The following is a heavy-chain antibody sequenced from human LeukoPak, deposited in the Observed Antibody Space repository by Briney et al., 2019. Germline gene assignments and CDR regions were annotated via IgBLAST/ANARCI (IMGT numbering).Heavy chain of an antibody. CDR3: AKKGGGLRFYFDY. Sequence: GGSLRLSCAASGFTFSSYGTHWVRQAPGKGLEWVAFIRYDGSNKYYADSVKGRFTISRDNSKNTLYLQMNSLRAEDTAVYYCAKKGGGLRFYFDYWGQGTLVTVSS. CDR1: GFTFSSYG. J-gene: IGHJ4*02. CDR2: IRYDGSNK. D-gene: IGHD4-17*01. V-gene: IGHV3-30*02.